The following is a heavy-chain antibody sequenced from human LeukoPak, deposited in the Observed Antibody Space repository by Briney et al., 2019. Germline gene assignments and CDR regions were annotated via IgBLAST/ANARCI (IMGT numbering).Heavy chain of an antibody. Sequence: PGGSLRLSCAASRFTFSSYWMHWVRQAPGKGLVWVSRINSDGSTTSYADSVKGRFTISRDNAKNTLYLQMNSLRAEDTAVYYCARGGPYRYYDFWSGYYNSLDYWGQGTLVTVSS. CDR1: RFTFSSYW. CDR2: INSDGSTT. V-gene: IGHV3-74*01. D-gene: IGHD3-3*01. CDR3: ARGGPYRYYDFWSGYYNSLDY. J-gene: IGHJ4*02.